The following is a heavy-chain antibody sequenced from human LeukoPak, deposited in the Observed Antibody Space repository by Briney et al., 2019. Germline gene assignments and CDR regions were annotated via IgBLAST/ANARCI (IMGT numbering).Heavy chain of an antibody. CDR3: ARSRVSGLTYYYGSGGPVAYFDY. Sequence: RPSETLSLTCTVSGGSISSYYWSWIRQPPGKGLEWIGYIYYSGSTNYNPSLKSRVTISVDTSKNQFSLKLSTVTAADTAVYYCARSRVSGLTYYYGSGGPVAYFDYWGQGTLVTVSS. V-gene: IGHV4-59*01. CDR1: GGSISSYY. D-gene: IGHD3-10*01. J-gene: IGHJ4*02. CDR2: IYYSGST.